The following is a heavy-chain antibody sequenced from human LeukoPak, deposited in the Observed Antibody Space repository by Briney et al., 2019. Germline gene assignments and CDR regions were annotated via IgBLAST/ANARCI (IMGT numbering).Heavy chain of an antibody. CDR3: AKFPVATEGTDY. J-gene: IGHJ4*02. CDR1: GFTVSISG. CDR2: ISYDGSNK. V-gene: IGHV3-30*18. Sequence: AGASLSLFCAPSGFTVSISGMHWVRQAPGKWLEWVAVISYDGSNKYYADSVKGRFTISRDNSKNTLYLQMNSLRAEDTAVYYCAKFPVATEGTDYWGQGTLVTVSS. D-gene: IGHD5-12*01.